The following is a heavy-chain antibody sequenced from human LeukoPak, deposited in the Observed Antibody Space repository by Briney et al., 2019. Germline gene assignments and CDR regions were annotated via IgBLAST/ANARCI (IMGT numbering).Heavy chain of an antibody. V-gene: IGHV4-39*07. CDR3: ARDPCGGDCWDLWKARNDAFDI. D-gene: IGHD2-21*01. J-gene: IGHJ3*02. Sequence: SETLSLTCTVSGGSISSSSYYWGWIRQPPGKGLEWIGSIYYSGSTYYNPSLKSRVTISVDRSKNQFSLKLSSVTAADTAVYYCARDPCGGDCWDLWKARNDAFDIWGQGTMVTVSS. CDR1: GGSISSSSYY. CDR2: IYYSGST.